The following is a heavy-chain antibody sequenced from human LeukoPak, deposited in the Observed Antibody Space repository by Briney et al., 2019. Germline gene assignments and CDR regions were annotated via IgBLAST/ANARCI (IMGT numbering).Heavy chain of an antibody. V-gene: IGHV4-4*07. D-gene: IGHD3-22*01. CDR3: ARDWGYDRGYYFDY. J-gene: IGHJ4*02. CDR2: IYTSGST. CDR1: GGSFSSYY. Sequence: SETLSLTCAVYGGSFSSYYWSWIRQPAGKGLEWIGRIYTSGSTNYNPSLKSRVTMSVDTSKNQFSLKLSSVTAADTAVYYCARDWGYDRGYYFDYWGQGTLVTVSS.